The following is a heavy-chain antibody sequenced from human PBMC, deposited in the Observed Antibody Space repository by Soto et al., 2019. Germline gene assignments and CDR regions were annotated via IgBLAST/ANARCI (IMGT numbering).Heavy chain of an antibody. V-gene: IGHV2-5*02. J-gene: IGHJ4*02. CDR1: GFSLSTSGVG. CDR3: APYSSGGYRLGY. CDR2: IYSDDDT. Sequence: HITLKESGRTLVKPTQTPTLTCTLTGFSLSTSGVGVGWIRQPPGKALEWLELIYSDDDTRYSPSLKSRLTITQDTSKNQLVPTITTVDPVDTATYYCAPYSSGGYRLGYWGQGTLVTVSS. D-gene: IGHD6-19*01.